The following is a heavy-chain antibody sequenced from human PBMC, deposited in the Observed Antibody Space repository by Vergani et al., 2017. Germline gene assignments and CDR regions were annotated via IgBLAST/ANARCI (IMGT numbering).Heavy chain of an antibody. CDR1: GFTCSSYS. CDR2: ISSSSSTI. Sequence: EVQLVESGGGLVQPGGSLRLSCAASGFTCSSYSMNWVRQAPGKGLEWVSYISSSSSTIYYADSVKGRFTISRDNAKHSLYLQMNSLRAEDTAVYYCARDGRITGTTEVDYWGQGTLVTVSS. V-gene: IGHV3-48*01. CDR3: ARDGRITGTTEVDY. D-gene: IGHD1-20*01. J-gene: IGHJ4*02.